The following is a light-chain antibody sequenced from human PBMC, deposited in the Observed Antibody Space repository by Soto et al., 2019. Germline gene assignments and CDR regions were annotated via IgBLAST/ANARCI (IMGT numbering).Light chain of an antibody. Sequence: QSVLTQPAPVSGSPGQSITISCTGGSSDIGGYNYVSWFQQHPGKAPKLMIYEVTNRPSGVSNRFSGSKSGSTASLTISGLQAEDEADYYCSSYTSSNTLVFGTGTKLTVL. V-gene: IGLV2-14*01. CDR2: EVT. J-gene: IGLJ1*01. CDR3: SSYTSSNTLV. CDR1: SSDIGGYNY.